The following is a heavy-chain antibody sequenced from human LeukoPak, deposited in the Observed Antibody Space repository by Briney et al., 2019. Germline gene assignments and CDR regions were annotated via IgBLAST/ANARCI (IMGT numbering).Heavy chain of an antibody. CDR1: GYTXTGYY. D-gene: IGHD3-9*01. CDR2: INPNSGGT. J-gene: IGHJ5*02. CDR3: ARHILTGPFDP. V-gene: IGHV1-2*02. Sequence: ASVKVSCKASGYTXTGYYMHGVRQAPGQGLEWMGWINPNSGGTNYAQKFQGRVTMTRDTSISTAYMELSRLRSDDTAVYYCARHILTGPFDPWGQGTLVTVSS.